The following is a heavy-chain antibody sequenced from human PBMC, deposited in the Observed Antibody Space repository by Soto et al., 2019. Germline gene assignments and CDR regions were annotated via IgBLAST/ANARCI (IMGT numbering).Heavy chain of an antibody. CDR1: GYTFTSYG. D-gene: IGHD3-22*01. V-gene: IGHV1-18*01. CDR2: ISAYNGNT. CDR3: ARELHDSSGYYRFDP. J-gene: IGHJ5*02. Sequence: GASVKVSCKASGYTFTSYGISWVRQAPGQGLEWMGWISAYNGNTNYAQKLQGRVTMTTDTSTSTAYMELRSLRSDDTAVYYCARELHDSSGYYRFDPWGQGTLVTVSS.